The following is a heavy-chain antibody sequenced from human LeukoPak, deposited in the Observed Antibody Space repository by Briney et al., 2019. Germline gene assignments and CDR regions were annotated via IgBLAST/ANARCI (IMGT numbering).Heavy chain of an antibody. CDR2: IYHSGST. J-gene: IGHJ4*02. V-gene: IGHV4-39*07. CDR3: ARRGEESGYDPFDY. D-gene: IGHD5-12*01. CDR1: GGSISSSSYY. Sequence: PSETLSLTCTVSGGSISSSSYYWGWIRQPPGKGLEWIGSIYHSGSTYYNPSLKSRVTISVDTSKNQFSLKLSSVTAADTAVYYCARRGEESGYDPFDYWGQGTLVTVSS.